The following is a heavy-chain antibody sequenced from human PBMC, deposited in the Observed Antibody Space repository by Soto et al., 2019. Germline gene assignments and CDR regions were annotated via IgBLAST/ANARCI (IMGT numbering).Heavy chain of an antibody. Sequence: ETLSLTCTVSGGSVSSGSYYWSWIRQPPGKGLEWIGYIYYSGSTNYNPSLKSRVTISVDTSKNQFSLKLSSVTAADTAVYYCGRGQPVDYYFDYWGQETLVTVSS. V-gene: IGHV4-61*01. D-gene: IGHD6-6*01. CDR1: GGSVSSGSYY. CDR3: GRGQPVDYYFDY. CDR2: IYYSGST. J-gene: IGHJ4*02.